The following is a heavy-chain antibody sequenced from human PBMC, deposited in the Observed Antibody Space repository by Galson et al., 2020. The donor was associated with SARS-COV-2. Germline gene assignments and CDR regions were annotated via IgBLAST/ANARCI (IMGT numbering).Heavy chain of an antibody. CDR3: ARGLVDYDYVWGSYRLGAFDI. D-gene: IGHD3-16*02. Sequence: GGSLRLSCAASGFTFSSYGMHWVRQAPGKGLEWVAVIWYDGSNKYYADSVKGRFTISRDNSKNTLYLQMNSLRAEDKAVYYCARGLVDYDYVWGSYRLGAFDIWGQGTMVTVSS. CDR2: IWYDGSNK. V-gene: IGHV3-33*01. J-gene: IGHJ3*02. CDR1: GFTFSSYG.